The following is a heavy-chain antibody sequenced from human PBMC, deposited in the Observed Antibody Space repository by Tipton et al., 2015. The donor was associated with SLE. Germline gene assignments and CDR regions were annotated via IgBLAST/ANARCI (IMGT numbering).Heavy chain of an antibody. CDR1: GFTFSSYS. D-gene: IGHD6-6*01. Sequence: SLRLSCAASGFTFSSYSMNWVRQAPGKGLVWVSRINSDGSSTSYADSVKGRFTISRDNAKNTLYLQMNSLRAEDTAVYYCARVRATITRPHYYYGMDVWGQGTTVTVSS. CDR3: ARVRATITRPHYYYGMDV. CDR2: INSDGSST. J-gene: IGHJ6*02. V-gene: IGHV3-74*01.